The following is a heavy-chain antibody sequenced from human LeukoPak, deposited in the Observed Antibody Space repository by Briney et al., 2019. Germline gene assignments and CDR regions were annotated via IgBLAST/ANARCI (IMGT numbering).Heavy chain of an antibody. CDR3: ARGQGATKDFDY. Sequence: SETLSLTCAVYGGSFSGYYWSWIRQPPGKGLEWIGEISHSGSTNYNPSLKSRVTISVDTSKNQFSLKLSSVTAADTAVYYCARGQGATKDFDYWGQGTLVTVSS. D-gene: IGHD1-26*01. V-gene: IGHV4-34*01. CDR2: ISHSGST. CDR1: GGSFSGYY. J-gene: IGHJ4*02.